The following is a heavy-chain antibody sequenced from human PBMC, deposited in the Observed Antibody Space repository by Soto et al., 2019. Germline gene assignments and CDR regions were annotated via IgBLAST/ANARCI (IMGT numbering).Heavy chain of an antibody. CDR1: GFTLGSYS. CDR3: VKGPGYRSGWYGSYFDY. CDR2: ISINGGST. J-gene: IGHJ4*02. D-gene: IGHD6-19*01. V-gene: IGHV3-64D*06. Sequence: XGSLRLKGSASGFTLGSYSMHWVRQAPGKGLEYVSAISINGGSTYYADSVKGRFTISRDNSKNTLYLQMSSLRAEDTAVCYCVKGPGYRSGWYGSYFDYWGQGTLVTSPQ.